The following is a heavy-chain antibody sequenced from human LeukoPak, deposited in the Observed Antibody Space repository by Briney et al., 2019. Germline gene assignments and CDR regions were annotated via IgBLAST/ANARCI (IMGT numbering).Heavy chain of an antibody. CDR1: GGSVSSYY. CDR2: IYHSGST. J-gene: IGHJ6*02. V-gene: IGHV4-59*02. D-gene: IGHD3-10*01. Sequence: SETLSLTCTVSGGSVSSYYWSWIRQSPGRGLEWIGYIYHSGSTNYNPSLKSRVTMSVDTSKNQFSLKLTSLTAADSALYYCAREVVPHGYMVRGVKSGLDVWGQGTTVTVSS. CDR3: AREVVPHGYMVRGVKSGLDV.